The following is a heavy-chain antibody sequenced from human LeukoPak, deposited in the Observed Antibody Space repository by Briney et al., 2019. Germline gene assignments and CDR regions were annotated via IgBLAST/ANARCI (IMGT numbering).Heavy chain of an antibody. CDR1: ARSTSSYS. J-gene: IGHJ4*02. Sequence: PSQSLSPACTVSARSTSSYSAGWVRQPPGRGREWVGYIYYIGTTNSNTSPKSGVTISLETPKSQFSLRRTAVTAADTAVYYSPRSGGYSSLKNYWGQGNLVTVSS. CDR3: PRSGGYSSLKNY. CDR2: IYYIGTT. V-gene: IGHV4-59*01. D-gene: IGHD6-19*01.